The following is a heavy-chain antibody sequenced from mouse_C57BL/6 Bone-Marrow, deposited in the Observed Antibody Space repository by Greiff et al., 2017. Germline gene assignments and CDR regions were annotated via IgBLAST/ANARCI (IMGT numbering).Heavy chain of an antibody. Sequence: EVQGVESGGGLVKPGGSLKLSCAASGFTFSSYAMSWVRQTPEKRLEWVATISDGGSYTYYPDNVKGRFTISRDNAKNNLYLQMSHLKSEDTAMYYCARGELRSYYYAMYYWGQGTSVTVSS. CDR1: GFTFSSYA. D-gene: IGHD1-1*01. V-gene: IGHV5-4*01. CDR2: ISDGGSYT. J-gene: IGHJ4*01. CDR3: ARGELRSYYYAMYY.